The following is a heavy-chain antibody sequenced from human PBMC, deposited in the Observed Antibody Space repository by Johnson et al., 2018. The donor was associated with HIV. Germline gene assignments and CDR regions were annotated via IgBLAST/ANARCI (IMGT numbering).Heavy chain of an antibody. CDR2: ISNSGNTI. CDR3: ARAGRWSGDTFDI. D-gene: IGHD3-10*01. Sequence: EMQLVESGGGLVQPGGSLRLSCTASGFTFNNFEMNWVRQAPGKGLEWVSYISNSGNTIYYADSVKGRFTISRDNAKNSLYLQMNSLRAGDTAVYYCARAGRWSGDTFDIWGQGTMVTVSS. V-gene: IGHV3-48*03. CDR1: GFTFNNFE. J-gene: IGHJ3*02.